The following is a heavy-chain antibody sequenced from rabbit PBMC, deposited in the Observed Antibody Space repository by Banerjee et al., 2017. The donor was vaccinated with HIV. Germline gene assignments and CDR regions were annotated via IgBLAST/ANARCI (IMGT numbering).Heavy chain of an antibody. V-gene: IGHV1S47*01. D-gene: IGHD2-1*01. CDR1: GFDFSSNE. J-gene: IGHJ4*01. Sequence: QEQLEESGGDLVKPGASLKLTCTASGFDFSSNEMCWGRQAPGKGLEGIGYIDLVFDSTHYASWVNGRFTISSHNAQNTVDLQMNSLTAADTATYFCARGVTMTMVTFALWG. CDR2: IDLVFDST. CDR3: ARGVTMTMVTFAL.